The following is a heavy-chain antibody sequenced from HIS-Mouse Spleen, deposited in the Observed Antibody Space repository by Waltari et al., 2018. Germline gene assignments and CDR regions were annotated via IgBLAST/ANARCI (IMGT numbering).Heavy chain of an antibody. CDR2: INPNRGGT. CDR3: ASRGRGNDAFDI. D-gene: IGHD3-16*01. V-gene: IGHV1-2*02. Sequence: QVQLVQSGAEVKKPGASVKVSCKASGYTFTGYYMHWVRQAPGQGLEWMGWINPNRGGTNYAQKLQGRVTMTRDTSTSTAYMELSRLRSDDTAVYYCASRGRGNDAFDIWGQGTMVTVSS. J-gene: IGHJ3*02. CDR1: GYTFTGYY.